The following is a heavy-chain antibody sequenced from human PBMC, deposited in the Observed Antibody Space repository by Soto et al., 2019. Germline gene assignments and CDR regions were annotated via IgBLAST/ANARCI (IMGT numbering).Heavy chain of an antibody. CDR2: IYWNDDK. CDR1: GFSLNTGGVG. Sequence: QITLKESGPTLMKPTQTLTLTCTFSGFSLNTGGVGVGWIRQPPVKALEWLALIYWNDDKRYSPSLKSRLSITKDTSKNRVVLTLTNLDPVDTATYYCAHRGYGDYPRDNWFDPWGRGTLVTVSS. D-gene: IGHD4-17*01. J-gene: IGHJ5*02. CDR3: AHRGYGDYPRDNWFDP. V-gene: IGHV2-5*01.